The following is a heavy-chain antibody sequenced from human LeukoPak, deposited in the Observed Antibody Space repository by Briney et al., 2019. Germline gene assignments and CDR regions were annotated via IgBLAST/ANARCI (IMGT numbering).Heavy chain of an antibody. D-gene: IGHD1-26*01. CDR2: ISFDGSNK. J-gene: IGHJ4*02. CDR1: GFTFNNYA. V-gene: IGHV3-30*04. CDR3: AKDASGHGDYVDY. Sequence: GGSLRLSCAASGFTFNNYAIHWVRQAPGKGLEWVAIISFDGSNKYYADSVKGRFTISRDNSKNTLYLQMNSLRAEDTAVYYCAKDASGHGDYVDYWGQGTLVTVSS.